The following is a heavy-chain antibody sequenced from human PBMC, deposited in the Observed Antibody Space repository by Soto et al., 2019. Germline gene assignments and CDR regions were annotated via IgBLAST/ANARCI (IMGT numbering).Heavy chain of an antibody. J-gene: IGHJ2*01. CDR1: GVTVSSNY. V-gene: IGHV3-53*04. Sequence: GGSLRLSCAASGVTVSSNYMSWVRQAPGKGLEWVSVIYSGGSTYYADSVKGRFTISRHNSKNTLYLQMNSLRAEDTAVYYCARDPPSNSDCGYFDLWGRGTLVTVSS. CDR3: ARDPPSNSDCGYFDL. CDR2: IYSGGST. D-gene: IGHD2-21*02.